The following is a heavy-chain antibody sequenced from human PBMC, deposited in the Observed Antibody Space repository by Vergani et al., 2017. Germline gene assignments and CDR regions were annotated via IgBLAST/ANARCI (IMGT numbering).Heavy chain of an antibody. CDR3: ARAGAAGGLAFDI. Sequence: QVQLQQWGAGLLKPSETLSLTCAVYGGSFSGYYWSWIRQPPGKGLEWIGYIYYSGSTYYNPSLKSRVTISVDTSKNQFSLKLSSVTAADTAVYYCARAGAAGGLAFDIWGQGTMVTVSS. J-gene: IGHJ3*02. CDR1: GGSFSGYY. D-gene: IGHD3-10*01. V-gene: IGHV4-34*01. CDR2: IYYSGST.